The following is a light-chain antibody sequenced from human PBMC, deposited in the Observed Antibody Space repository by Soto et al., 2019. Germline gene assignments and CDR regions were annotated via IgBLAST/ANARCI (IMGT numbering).Light chain of an antibody. CDR2: GAS. CDR1: QSDSSRY. V-gene: IGKV3-20*01. CDR3: QHYGSSPLT. Sequence: EIVLTQSPGTLSLSPGEKVTLSCRASQSDSSRYLAWYQRKPGQAPRLLIYGASSRATGIPDRFGGSGSGTDFTLTISRLEPEDLAVYYCQHYGSSPLTFGGGTKVEIK. J-gene: IGKJ4*01.